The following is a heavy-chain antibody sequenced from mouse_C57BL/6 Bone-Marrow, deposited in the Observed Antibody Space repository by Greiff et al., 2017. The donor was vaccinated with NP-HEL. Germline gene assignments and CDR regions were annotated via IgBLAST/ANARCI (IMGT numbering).Heavy chain of an antibody. CDR1: EYEFPSHD. V-gene: IGHV5-2*01. CDR2: INSDGGST. J-gene: IGHJ4*01. D-gene: IGHD1-1*01. Sequence: EVKLMESGGGLVQPGESLKLSCESNEYEFPSHDMSWVRKTPEKRLELVAAINSDGGSTYYPDTMERRFIISRDNTKKTLYLQMSSLRSEDTALYYCAVVALDYAMDYWGQGTSVTVSS. CDR3: AVVALDYAMDY.